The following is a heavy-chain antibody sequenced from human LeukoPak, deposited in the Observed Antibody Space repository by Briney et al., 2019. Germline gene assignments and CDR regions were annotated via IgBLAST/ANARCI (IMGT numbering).Heavy chain of an antibody. V-gene: IGHV5-51*01. CDR1: GYSFTSYW. CDR2: IYPGDSDT. D-gene: IGHD3-10*01. J-gene: IGHJ3*02. CDR3: ARRLYGSGRSGAFDI. Sequence: GESLKISCKGSGYSFTSYWIGWARQMPGKGLEWMGIIYPGDSDTRYSPSFQGQVTISADKSISTAYLQWSSLKASDTAMYYCARRLYGSGRSGAFDIWGQGTMVTVSS.